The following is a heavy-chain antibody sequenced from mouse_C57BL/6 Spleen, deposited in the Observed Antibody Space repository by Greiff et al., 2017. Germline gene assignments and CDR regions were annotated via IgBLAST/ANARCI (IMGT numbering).Heavy chain of an antibody. D-gene: IGHD2-1*01. CDR2: IWSGGST. J-gene: IGHJ2*01. CDR1: GFSLTSYG. V-gene: IGHV2-2*01. CDR3: ARNRGNYDYFDY. Sequence: VKVVESGPGLVQPSQSLSITCTVSGFSLTSYGVHWVRQSPGKGLAWLGVIWSGGSTDYNAAFISRLSISKDNSKSQVFFKMNSLQADDTAIYYCARNRGNYDYFDYWGQGTTLTVSS.